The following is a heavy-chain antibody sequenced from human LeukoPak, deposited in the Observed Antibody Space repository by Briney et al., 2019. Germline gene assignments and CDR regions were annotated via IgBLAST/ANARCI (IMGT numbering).Heavy chain of an antibody. CDR1: GFTFSSYG. CDR2: ISYDGSNK. CDR3: AKDLYYYASYYYYGMDV. J-gene: IGHJ6*02. Sequence: GRSLRLSCASSGFTFSSYGMLWVRQAPGKGLEWVAVISYDGSNKYYADSVKGLFTICRDNSKNTLYLQMNSLRTEDTAVYYCAKDLYYYASYYYYGMDVWGQGTTVTVSS. D-gene: IGHD3-10*01. V-gene: IGHV3-30*18.